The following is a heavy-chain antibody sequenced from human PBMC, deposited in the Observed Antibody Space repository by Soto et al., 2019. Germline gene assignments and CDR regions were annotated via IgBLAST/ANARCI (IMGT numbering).Heavy chain of an antibody. CDR2: INHSGST. D-gene: IGHD3-10*01. J-gene: IGHJ6*01. CDR3: ARGRHYYXSGSYYIGRYYYYGMDV. CDR1: GGSFSGYY. V-gene: IGHV4-34*01. Sequence: PSVTLSLTCAVYGGSFSGYYWSWIRQPPGKGLEWIGEINHSGSTNYNPSLKSRVTISVDTSKNQFSLKLSSVTAADTAVYYCARGRHYYXSGSYYIGRYYYYGMDVWGQGTTVTVSS.